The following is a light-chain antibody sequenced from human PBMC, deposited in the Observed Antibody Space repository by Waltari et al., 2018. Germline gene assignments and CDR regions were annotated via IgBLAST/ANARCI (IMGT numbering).Light chain of an antibody. CDR2: DVS. CDR1: QGISRF. J-gene: IGKJ1*01. Sequence: DIRMTQSPSSVPASVGDRVTITGRASQGISRFLAWYQQKPGKAPNLLIYDVSSLQSGVPSRFSGSGSGTDFTLTISSLQPEDFATYYCQQANIFPWTFGQGTKVEIK. CDR3: QQANIFPWT. V-gene: IGKV1-12*01.